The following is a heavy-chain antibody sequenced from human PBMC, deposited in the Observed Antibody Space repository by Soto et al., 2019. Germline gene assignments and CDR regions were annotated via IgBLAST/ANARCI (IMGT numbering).Heavy chain of an antibody. CDR1: GFTFRSSA. J-gene: IGHJ5*02. CDR2: VSGSGGTT. V-gene: IGHV3-23*01. CDR3: AICTVDTIVTSGWCHYLDP. Sequence: EVQLLDSGGGLVQPGGSLRLSCAASGFTFRSSAMSWVRQAPGKGLEWVSAVSGSGGTTYYADSVRGRFTISRDNSKNTLYLQMNSLRAEDTAIYFCAICTVDTIVTSGWCHYLDPWGQGTLVTVSS. D-gene: IGHD6-19*01.